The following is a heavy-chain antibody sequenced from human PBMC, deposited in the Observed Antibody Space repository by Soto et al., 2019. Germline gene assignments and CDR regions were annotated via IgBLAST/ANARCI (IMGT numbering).Heavy chain of an antibody. CDR3: ARQTIGYCSSTSCYDSFFFDY. CDR2: IYYSGST. D-gene: IGHD2-2*01. J-gene: IGHJ4*02. V-gene: IGHV4-59*08. Sequence: SETLSLTCTVSGGSISSYYWSWIRQPPGKGLEWIGYIYYSGSTNYNPSLKSRVTISVDTSKNQFSLKLSSVTAADTAVYYCARQTIGYCSSTSCYDSFFFDYWGQGTLVTVSS. CDR1: GGSISSYY.